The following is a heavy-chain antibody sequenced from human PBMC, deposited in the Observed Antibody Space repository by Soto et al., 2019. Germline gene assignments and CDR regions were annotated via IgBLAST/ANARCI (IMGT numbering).Heavy chain of an antibody. CDR1: GFTFRSYW. D-gene: IGHD5-18*01. CDR3: AREGVGYSYGNFDY. V-gene: IGHV3-74*01. Sequence: PGGSLRLSCAVSGFTFRSYWMHWVRQASGKGLVWVSRINSDGSSTNYADSVKGRFTVSRDNAKSTLYLQMNSLRAEDTAVYYCAREGVGYSYGNFDYWGQGTLVTVS. J-gene: IGHJ4*02. CDR2: INSDGSST.